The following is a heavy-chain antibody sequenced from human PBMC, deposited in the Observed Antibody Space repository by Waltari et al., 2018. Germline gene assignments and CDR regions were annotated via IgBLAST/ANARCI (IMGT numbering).Heavy chain of an antibody. J-gene: IGHJ4*02. V-gene: IGHV4-38-2*02. D-gene: IGHD6-19*01. CDR2: IYHSGST. CDR1: GYSISSGYY. CDR3: ARDGYSSGWYLNY. Sequence: QVQLQESGPGLVKPSETLSLTCAVSGYSISSGYYWGWIRQPPGKGLEWIGSIYHSGSTYYNPSLKSRVTISVDTSKNQFSLKLSSVTAADTAVYYCARDGYSSGWYLNYWGQGTLVTVSS.